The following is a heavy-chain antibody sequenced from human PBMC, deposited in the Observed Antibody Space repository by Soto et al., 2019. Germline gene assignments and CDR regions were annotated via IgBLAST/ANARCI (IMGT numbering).Heavy chain of an antibody. CDR3: AREWLRHGTNFDY. CDR2: ISSSSSTI. CDR1: GFTFSSYS. J-gene: IGHJ4*02. D-gene: IGHD5-12*01. Sequence: EVQLVESGGGLVQPGGSLRLSCAASGFTFSSYSMNWVRQAPGKGLEWVSYISSSSSTIYYADSVKGRFTISCDNVKNSLYRQMSSLTAEDTAVDHYAREWLRHGTNFDYWGQGTLVAVGS. V-gene: IGHV3-48*01.